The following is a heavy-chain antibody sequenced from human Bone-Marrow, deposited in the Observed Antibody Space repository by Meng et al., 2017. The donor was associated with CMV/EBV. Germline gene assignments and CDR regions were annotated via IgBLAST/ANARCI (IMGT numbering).Heavy chain of an antibody. J-gene: IGHJ6*02. CDR2: IRSKAYGGTT. V-gene: IGHV3-49*04. CDR3: TRDTPPPHPDYYDSSGYPYYYYYGMDV. CDR1: GFTFSDYY. Sequence: GGSLRLSCAASGFTFSDYYMSWVRQAPGKGLEWVGFIRSKAYGGTTEYAASVKGRFTISRDDSKSIAYLQMNSLKTEDTAVYYCTRDTPPPHPDYYDSSGYPYYYYYGMDVWGQGTTVTVSS. D-gene: IGHD3-22*01.